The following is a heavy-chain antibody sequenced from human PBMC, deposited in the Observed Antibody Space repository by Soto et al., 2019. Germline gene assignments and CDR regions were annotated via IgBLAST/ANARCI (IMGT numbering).Heavy chain of an antibody. Sequence: EVQLVESGGGLVQPGGSLRLSCAASGFTFSSYSMNWVRQAPGKGLEWVSYISSSSSTIYYADSVKGRFTISRDNAKNSLYLQMNSLRDEDTAVYYCAGEIAVAGETNFDYWGQGSLVTVSS. CDR3: AGEIAVAGETNFDY. D-gene: IGHD6-19*01. J-gene: IGHJ4*02. CDR2: ISSSSSTI. CDR1: GFTFSSYS. V-gene: IGHV3-48*02.